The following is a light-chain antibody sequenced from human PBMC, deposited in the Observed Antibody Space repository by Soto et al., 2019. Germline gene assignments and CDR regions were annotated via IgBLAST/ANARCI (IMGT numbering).Light chain of an antibody. CDR2: DAS. J-gene: IGKJ1*01. Sequence: EIVLTQSPGTLSLSPGERATLSCRASQSVRSTYVAWYQQKPGQAPRLLIFDASSRATGIPDRFRGSGSGTDFTLTISRLEPEDFAVYYCHQYGTSPATFGQGTKVEIK. CDR3: HQYGTSPAT. V-gene: IGKV3-20*01. CDR1: QSVRSTY.